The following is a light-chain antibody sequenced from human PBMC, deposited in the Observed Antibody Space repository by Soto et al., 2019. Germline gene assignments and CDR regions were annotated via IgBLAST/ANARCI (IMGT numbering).Light chain of an antibody. CDR3: AAWYDSLSGYYV. V-gene: IGLV1-47*01. CDR1: SSNLGSNY. J-gene: IGLJ1*01. Sequence: QSVVTQPPSAYGAPGQRVTTSCSGSSSNLGSNYVYWYQQLPGTAPKPLIYRNNQRPSGVPDRFSGCKSGTSASLAIRGLRSEDDADYYCAAWYDSLSGYYVFGTGTKVTVL. CDR2: RNN.